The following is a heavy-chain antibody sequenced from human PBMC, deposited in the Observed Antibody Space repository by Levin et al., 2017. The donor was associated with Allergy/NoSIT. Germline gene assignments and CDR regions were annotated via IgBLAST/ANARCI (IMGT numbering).Heavy chain of an antibody. J-gene: IGHJ4*02. CDR3: ARDRLSSPTRLDY. CDR2: IGSSGSTI. D-gene: IGHD2-15*01. CDR1: GFTFSAYS. V-gene: IGHV3-48*04. Sequence: QAGGSLRLSCAASGFTFSAYSMNWVRQAPGKGLEWISYIGSSGSTIYYADSVKGRFTISRDNSKNSLYLQMNSLRAEDTAVYYCARDRLSSPTRLDYWGQGTLVTVSS.